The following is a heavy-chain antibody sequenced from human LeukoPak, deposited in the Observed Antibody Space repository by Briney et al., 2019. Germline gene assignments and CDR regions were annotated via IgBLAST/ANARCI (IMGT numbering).Heavy chain of an antibody. CDR2: ISYDGSNK. CDR3: ARSDYYDSSGYPDIYFDY. Sequence: PGGSLRLSCAASGFTFSSYGMHWVRQAPGKGLEWVAVISYDGSNKYYADSVKGRFTISRDNSKNTLYLQMNSLRADDTAVYYCARSDYYDSSGYPDIYFDYWGQGTLVTVSS. D-gene: IGHD3-22*01. V-gene: IGHV3-30*03. CDR1: GFTFSSYG. J-gene: IGHJ4*02.